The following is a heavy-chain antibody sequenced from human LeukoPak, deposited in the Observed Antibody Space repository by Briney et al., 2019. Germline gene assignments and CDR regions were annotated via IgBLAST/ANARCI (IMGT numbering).Heavy chain of an antibody. V-gene: IGHV3-21*01. CDR2: ISSNSIYI. Sequence: PGVSLRLSCAASGFTFSTYSMNWVRQAPGKGLEWVSSISSNSIYIYYADSVKGRFTISRDNAENSLWLQMNSLTAEDTAVYYCASGWSAPDYWGQGTLVTVSS. CDR3: ASGWSAPDY. J-gene: IGHJ4*02. CDR1: GFTFSTYS.